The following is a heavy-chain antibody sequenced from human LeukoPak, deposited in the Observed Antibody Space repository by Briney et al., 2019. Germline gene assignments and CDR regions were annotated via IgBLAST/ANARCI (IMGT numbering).Heavy chain of an antibody. V-gene: IGHV3-30-3*01. CDR3: ARGYGDSGFDY. J-gene: IGHJ4*02. CDR1: GFTFSSYA. Sequence: GGSLRLSCAASGFTFSSYAMRWVRQDPGKGLEWVAVISYDGSNKYYADSVKGRFTISRDNSKNTLYLQMNSLRAEDTAVYYCARGYGDSGFDYWGQGTLVTVSS. CDR2: ISYDGSNK. D-gene: IGHD4-17*01.